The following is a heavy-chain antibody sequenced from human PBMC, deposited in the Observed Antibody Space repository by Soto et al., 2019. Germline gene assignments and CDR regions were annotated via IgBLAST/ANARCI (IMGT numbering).Heavy chain of an antibody. D-gene: IGHD6-6*01. CDR2: ISYDGSNK. Sequence: GGSLRLSCAASGFTFSSYGMHWVRQAPGKGLEWVAVISYDGSNKYYADSVKGRFTISRDNSKNTLYLQMNSLRAEDTAVYYCARCSSSSSKSCYYYYGMDVWGQGTTVTVSS. CDR3: ARCSSSSSKSCYYYYGMDV. V-gene: IGHV3-30*03. J-gene: IGHJ6*02. CDR1: GFTFSSYG.